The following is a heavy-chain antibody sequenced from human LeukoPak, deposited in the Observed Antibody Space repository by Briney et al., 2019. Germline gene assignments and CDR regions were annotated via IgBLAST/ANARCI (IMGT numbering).Heavy chain of an antibody. V-gene: IGHV4-59*01. J-gene: IGHJ5*02. CDR2: IYYSGST. CDR3: ARGNEWVWAAAGTNWFDP. Sequence: SETLSLTCTVSGGSISSYYWSWIRQPPGKGLEWIGYIYYSGSTNYNPSLKSRVTISVDTSKNQFSLKLSSVTAADTAVYYCARGNEWVWAAAGTNWFDPWGQGTLVTVSS. CDR1: GGSISSYY. D-gene: IGHD6-13*01.